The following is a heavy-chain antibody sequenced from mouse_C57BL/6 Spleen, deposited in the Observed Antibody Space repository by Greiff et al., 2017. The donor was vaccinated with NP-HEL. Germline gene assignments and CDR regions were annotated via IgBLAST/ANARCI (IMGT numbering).Heavy chain of an antibody. Sequence: VKLVESGPELVKPGASVKISCKASGYAFSSSWMNWVKQRPGKGLEWIGRIYPGDGDTNYNGKFKGKATLTADKSSSTAYMQLSSLTSEDSAVYFCARATVNYAMDYWGQGTSVTVSS. CDR2: IYPGDGDT. J-gene: IGHJ4*01. CDR1: GYAFSSSW. D-gene: IGHD1-1*01. CDR3: ARATVNYAMDY. V-gene: IGHV1-82*01.